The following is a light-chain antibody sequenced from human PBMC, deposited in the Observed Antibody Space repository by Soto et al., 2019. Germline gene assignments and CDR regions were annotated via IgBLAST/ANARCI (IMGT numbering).Light chain of an antibody. Sequence: DMQMTQSPSSLSASVGARVSITCQASQDIKSSLSWFQHKPGRAPKLLVYGAFYLETGVPSRFRGSGSGTDFTLTISSLQPEDIATYYCQHYNNLHPFTFGPGTIVDIK. J-gene: IGKJ3*01. CDR1: QDIKSS. CDR3: QHYNNLHPFT. V-gene: IGKV1-33*01. CDR2: GAF.